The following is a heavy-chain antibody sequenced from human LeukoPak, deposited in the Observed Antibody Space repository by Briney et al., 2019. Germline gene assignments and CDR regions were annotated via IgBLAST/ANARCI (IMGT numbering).Heavy chain of an antibody. CDR3: ARAGSYRLTTTL. J-gene: IGHJ4*02. V-gene: IGHV4-59*01. CDR2: ISYSGST. CDR1: GGSISPYY. D-gene: IGHD4-17*01. Sequence: SETLSLTCAVSGGSISPYYWMWIRQPPGKGLEWIGYISYSGSTSLNPSLKSRVTISLDTSTNQVSLKLRSVTAADTAVYYCARAGSYRLTTTLWGQGTLVTVSS.